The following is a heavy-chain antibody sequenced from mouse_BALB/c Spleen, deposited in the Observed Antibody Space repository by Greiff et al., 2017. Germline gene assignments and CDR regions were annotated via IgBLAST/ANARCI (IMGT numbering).Heavy chain of an antibody. CDR1: GYTFTDYN. CDR2: IYPYNGGT. Sequence: VQLQQSGPELVKPGASVKISCKASGYTFTDYNMHWVKQSHGKSLEWIGYIYPYNGGTGYNQKFKSKATLTVDNSSSTAYMELRSLTSEDSAVYYCARGDRYEGYYYAMDYWGQGTSVTVSS. D-gene: IGHD2-14*01. J-gene: IGHJ4*01. CDR3: ARGDRYEGYYYAMDY. V-gene: IGHV1S29*02.